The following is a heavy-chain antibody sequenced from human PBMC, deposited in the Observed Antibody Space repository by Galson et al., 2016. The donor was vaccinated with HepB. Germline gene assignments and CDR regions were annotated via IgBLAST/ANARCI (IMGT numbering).Heavy chain of an antibody. CDR2: ITATSVYT. J-gene: IGHJ5*02. D-gene: IGHD6-6*01. CDR3: ARVGPEEWQLVHNYSDL. V-gene: IGHV3-11*06. CDR1: GFSFSDYY. Sequence: SLRLSCAASGFSFSDYYMSWIRQAPGKGLAWVAHITATSVYTNYADSVKGRFTISRDNAKNSLYLQMNSLTDADTAIYFCARVGPEEWQLVHNYSDLWGQGSLVTVSS.